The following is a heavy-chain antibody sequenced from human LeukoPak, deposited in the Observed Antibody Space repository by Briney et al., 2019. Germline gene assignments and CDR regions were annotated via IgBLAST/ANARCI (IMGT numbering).Heavy chain of an antibody. CDR2: IYYSGST. Sequence: SETLSLTCTVSGGSISSYYWSWIRQPPGKGLEWIGYIYYSGSTNYNPSLKSRVTISVDTSKNQSSLKLSSVTAADTAVYYCARDRSEVFDYWGQGTLVTVSS. CDR3: ARDRSEVFDY. V-gene: IGHV4-59*01. D-gene: IGHD3-10*01. J-gene: IGHJ4*02. CDR1: GGSISSYY.